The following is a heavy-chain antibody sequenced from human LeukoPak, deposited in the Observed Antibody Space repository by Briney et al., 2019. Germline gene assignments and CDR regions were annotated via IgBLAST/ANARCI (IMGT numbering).Heavy chain of an antibody. Sequence: GGSLRLSCVASGFTFSSYWMSWVRQAPGEGREGVANIKQDRSEKFYVDSVKHCSNIARDNSKNSLYLQMNSLKAENTGVYYGARGVYYYMLTNFRIRMSGFDYWGQGTLVTVSS. J-gene: IGHJ4*02. CDR1: GFTFSSYW. CDR2: IKQDRSEK. CDR3: ARGVYYYMLTNFRIRMSGFDY. D-gene: IGHD3-9*01. V-gene: IGHV3-7*01.